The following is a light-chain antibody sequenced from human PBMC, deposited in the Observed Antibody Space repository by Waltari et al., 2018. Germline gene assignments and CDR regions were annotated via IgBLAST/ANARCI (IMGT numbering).Light chain of an antibody. V-gene: IGLV7-46*01. CDR3: LISSDDARV. CDR2: DTN. J-gene: IGLJ2*01. CDR1: SGAVTSGHY. Sequence: QAVVTQEPSLTVSPGGTVTLTCGSSSGAVTSGHYPYWFQQKPGQAPRTLIFDTNNKHSWTPARFIGSRLVGKAALTLSGAQPEDEAVYYCLISSDDARVFGGGTKLTVL.